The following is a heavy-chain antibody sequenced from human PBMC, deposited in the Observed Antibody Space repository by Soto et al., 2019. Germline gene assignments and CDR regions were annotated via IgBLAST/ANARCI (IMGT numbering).Heavy chain of an antibody. D-gene: IGHD3-10*01. V-gene: IGHV4-59*01. CDR1: RGSISSYY. CDR2: IHRTGST. CDR3: ARESAGSGKNNWFDP. J-gene: IGHJ5*02. Sequence: KPSETLSLTCSVSRGSISSYYWGWVRQPPGKGMEWIGFIHRTGSTKYNPSRESRVTISVDTSQNQLSLRLSSVTAADTAVYYGARESAGSGKNNWFDPWGQGIRVTVSS.